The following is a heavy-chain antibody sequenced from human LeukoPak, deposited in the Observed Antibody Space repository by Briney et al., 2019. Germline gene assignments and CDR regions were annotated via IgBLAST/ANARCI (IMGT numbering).Heavy chain of an antibody. D-gene: IGHD3-9*01. CDR2: INTDGSST. Sequence: GGSLRLSCAASGFTFSSYWMHWVRQAPGKGLVWVSRINTDGSSTSYADSVKGRFTISRDNSKNTLYLQMNSLRAEDTAVYYCAKGFDYDILTEDWFDPWGQGTLVTVSS. CDR1: GFTFSSYW. J-gene: IGHJ5*02. CDR3: AKGFDYDILTEDWFDP. V-gene: IGHV3-74*01.